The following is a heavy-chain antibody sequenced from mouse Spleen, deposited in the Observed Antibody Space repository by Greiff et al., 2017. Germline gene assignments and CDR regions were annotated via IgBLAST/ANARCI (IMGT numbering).Heavy chain of an antibody. V-gene: IGHV1-69*01. J-gene: IGHJ3*01. CDR1: GYTFTSYW. Sequence: QVQLQQPGAELVMPGASVKLSCKASGYTFTSYWMHWVKQRPGQGLEWIGEIDPSDSYTNYNQKFKGKATFTADTSSNTAYMQLSSLTTEDSAIYYCASRYPWFAYWGQGTLVTVSA. CDR2: IDPSDSYT. CDR3: ASRYPWFAY.